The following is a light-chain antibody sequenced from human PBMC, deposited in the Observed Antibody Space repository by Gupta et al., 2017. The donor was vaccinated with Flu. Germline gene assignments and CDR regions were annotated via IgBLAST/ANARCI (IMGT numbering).Light chain of an antibody. V-gene: IGKV1-33*01. CDR3: QQYDNLPT. Sequence: DIQMTQSPSSLSASIGDRVTITCQASQDISNYLNWYQQKPGKAPKLLIYDASNLETGVPSRFSGSGSGVDFTFTISSLQPEDIATYYCQQYDNLPTFGGGTKVDFK. CDR1: QDISNY. J-gene: IGKJ4*01. CDR2: DAS.